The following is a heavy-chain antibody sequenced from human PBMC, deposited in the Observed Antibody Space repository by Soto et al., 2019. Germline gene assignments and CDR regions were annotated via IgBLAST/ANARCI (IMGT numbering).Heavy chain of an antibody. Sequence: SETLSLTCTVSGASISGFYWSWIRKSAGKGLEWIGRTYATGTTDYNPSLKSRVMMSVDTSKKQFSLKLRSVTAADTAVYYCVRDGTKTLRDWFDPWGQGSSVTVPQ. CDR1: GASISGFY. CDR2: TYATGTT. D-gene: IGHD1-1*01. J-gene: IGHJ5*02. V-gene: IGHV4-4*07. CDR3: VRDGTKTLRDWFDP.